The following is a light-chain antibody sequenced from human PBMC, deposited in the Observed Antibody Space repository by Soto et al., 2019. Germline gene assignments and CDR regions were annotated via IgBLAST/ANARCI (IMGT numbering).Light chain of an antibody. Sequence: DIQMTQSPASLSASVGDRVTVSCRAGQAISGYLNWYQQKPGKAPTLLIFAASTLQSGVPSRFSGSGSWTDFTLTINNLQTEDSATYFCQQTNLIPFTFGPGTKV. V-gene: IGKV1-39*01. CDR1: QAISGY. CDR2: AAS. J-gene: IGKJ3*01. CDR3: QQTNLIPFT.